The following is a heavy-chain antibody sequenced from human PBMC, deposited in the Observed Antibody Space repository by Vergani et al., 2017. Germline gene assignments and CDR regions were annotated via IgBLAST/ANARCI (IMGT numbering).Heavy chain of an antibody. CDR3: ARCEYSSGWYSSYYYYGMDV. V-gene: IGHV4-34*01. CDR1: GGSFSGYY. J-gene: IGHJ6*02. D-gene: IGHD6-19*01. CDR2: INHSGST. Sequence: QVQLQQWGAGLLKPSETLSLTCAVYGGSFSGYYWSWIRQPPGKGLEWIGEINHSGSTNYNPSLKSRVTISVDTSKNQFSLKLSSVTAADTAVYYCARCEYSSGWYSSYYYYGMDVWGQGTTVTVSS.